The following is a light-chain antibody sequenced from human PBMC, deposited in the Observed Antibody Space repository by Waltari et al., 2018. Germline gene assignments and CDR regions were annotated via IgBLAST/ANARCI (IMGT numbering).Light chain of an antibody. J-gene: IGLJ3*02. V-gene: IGLV8-61*01. CDR2: HPN. CDR3: VLYMGSGISV. CDR1: SGSVATNYY. Sequence: QSVVTQEPSFSVSPGGTVTLTCGLSSGSVATNYYPSWYQQTPGQPPRTLSYHPNPRSSGVPDRFSGSILGTKAALTITGAQADDESDYYCVLYMGSGISVFGGGTKLTVL.